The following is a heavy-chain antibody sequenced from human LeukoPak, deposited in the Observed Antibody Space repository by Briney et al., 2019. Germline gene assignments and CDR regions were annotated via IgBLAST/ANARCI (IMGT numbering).Heavy chain of an antibody. Sequence: SETLSLTCAVSGYPISSGYYWGWIRQPPGKGLEWIGSIYHSGSTYYNPSLKSRVTISVDTSKNQFSLKLSSVTAADTAVYYCASAVVPAAAFDIWGQGTMVTVSS. CDR2: IYHSGST. D-gene: IGHD2-2*01. CDR3: ASAVVPAAAFDI. J-gene: IGHJ3*02. CDR1: GYPISSGYY. V-gene: IGHV4-38-2*01.